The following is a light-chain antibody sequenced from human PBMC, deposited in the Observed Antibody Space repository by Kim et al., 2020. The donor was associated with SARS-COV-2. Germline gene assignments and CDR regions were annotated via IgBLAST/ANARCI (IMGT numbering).Light chain of an antibody. CDR3: QTWDSTTVI. J-gene: IGLJ2*01. V-gene: IGLV3-1*01. CDR1: GHKY. Sequence: GHKYTPWHHHKSGRSPVVLLYQDNKRPSGMTERFPGSSSGNTATLTISGTQPMDEADYYCQTWDSTTVIFGGGTQLTVL. CDR2: QDN.